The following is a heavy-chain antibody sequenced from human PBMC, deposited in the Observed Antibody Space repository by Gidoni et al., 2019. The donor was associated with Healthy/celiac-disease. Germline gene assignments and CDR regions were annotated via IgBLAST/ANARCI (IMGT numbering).Heavy chain of an antibody. CDR3: ARDRVAYCGGDCPFQH. V-gene: IGHV3-33*01. CDR1: GFTFSSSG. D-gene: IGHD2-21*02. CDR2: IWYDGSNK. J-gene: IGHJ1*01. Sequence: QVQLVESGGGVVQPGRSLRLSCAASGFTFSSSGMHWVRQAPGKGLEWVAVIWYDGSNKYYADSVKGRFTISRDNSKNTLYLQMNSLRAEDTAVYYCARDRVAYCGGDCPFQHWGQGTLVTVSS.